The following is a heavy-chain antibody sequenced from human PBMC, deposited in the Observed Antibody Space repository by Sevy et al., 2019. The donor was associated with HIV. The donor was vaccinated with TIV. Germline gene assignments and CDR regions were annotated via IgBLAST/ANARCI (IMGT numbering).Heavy chain of an antibody. Sequence: GGSLRLSWAASGFTFSTYWMHWVRQAPGKGLVWVSRINTDGRTTTYADSVKGRFTISIDNAKNTLYMEMNSLRAEDTAVYYCARALSGSRDYWGQGTLVTVSS. CDR3: ARALSGSRDY. D-gene: IGHD1-26*01. CDR2: INTDGRTT. J-gene: IGHJ4*02. CDR1: GFTFSTYW. V-gene: IGHV3-74*01.